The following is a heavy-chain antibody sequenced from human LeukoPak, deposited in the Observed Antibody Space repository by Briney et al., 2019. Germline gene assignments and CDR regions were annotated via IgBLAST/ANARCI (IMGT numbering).Heavy chain of an antibody. CDR3: ARLQQQLNAFDI. J-gene: IGHJ3*02. V-gene: IGHV5-10-1*01. D-gene: IGHD6-13*01. CDR1: GYSFTSYW. CDR2: IDPTDSYT. Sequence: GESLRISCKGSGYSFTSYWISWVRQMPGKGLEWMGRIDPTDSYTNYSPSFQGHVTTSADKSISTAHLQWSSLKASDTAMYYCARLQQQLNAFDIWGQGTMVTVSS.